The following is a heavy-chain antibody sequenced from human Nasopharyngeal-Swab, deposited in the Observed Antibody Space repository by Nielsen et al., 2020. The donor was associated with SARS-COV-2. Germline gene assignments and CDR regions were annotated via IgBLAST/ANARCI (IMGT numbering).Heavy chain of an antibody. J-gene: IGHJ4*02. D-gene: IGHD6-6*01. CDR2: INQDESVK. Sequence: GESLKLSCAASGFTFNYFGMHWVRQAPGKGLEWVANINQDESVKYYVDSVKGRFTVSRDNAKDSLYLQMNSLRIEDTAVYFCARIGYSSSSTDYWGQGTLVTVSS. V-gene: IGHV3-7*01. CDR3: ARIGYSSSSTDY. CDR1: GFTFNYFG.